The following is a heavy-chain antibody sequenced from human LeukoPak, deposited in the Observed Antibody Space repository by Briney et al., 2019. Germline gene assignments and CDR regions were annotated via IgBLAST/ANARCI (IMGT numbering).Heavy chain of an antibody. CDR2: INPNSGGT. D-gene: IGHD6-13*01. CDR1: GYTLTGYY. CDR3: ARAFGYGAAAGTFGY. Sequence: GASVKVSCKASGYTLTGYYMHWVRQAPGQGLEWMGWINPNSGGTNYAQKFQGRVTMTRDTSISTAYMELSRLRSDDTAVYYCARAFGYGAAAGTFGYWGQGTLVTVSS. J-gene: IGHJ4*02. V-gene: IGHV1-2*02.